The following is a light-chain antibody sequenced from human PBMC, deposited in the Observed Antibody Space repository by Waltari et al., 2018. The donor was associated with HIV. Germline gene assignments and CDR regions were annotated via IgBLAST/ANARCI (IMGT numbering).Light chain of an antibody. Sequence: SVLTQPPSESGAPGQRGTFSSTRSTTTIGADYDVHSYQQIPGTAPKLLISGNRNRPSGVPDPFSSSKSGTSASLTITGLQAEDEADYFCQSYDITLSASVVFGGGTKLTVL. CDR1: TTTIGADYD. CDR2: GNR. J-gene: IGLJ2*01. V-gene: IGLV1-40*01. CDR3: QSYDITLSASVV.